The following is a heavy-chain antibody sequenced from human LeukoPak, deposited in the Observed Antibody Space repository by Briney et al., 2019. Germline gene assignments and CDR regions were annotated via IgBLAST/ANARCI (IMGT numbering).Heavy chain of an antibody. D-gene: IGHD1-26*01. Sequence: ASVKVSCKATGYTFTSYVISWVRPATGQGLEGMGWMNPNSGNTGYGEKCQGRVTITRNTSISTAYMELSSLRSEDTAVYYCARGGGGSYGDYYYYYYKDVWGKGTTVTVSS. J-gene: IGHJ6*03. CDR3: ARGGGGSYGDYYYYYYKDV. V-gene: IGHV1-8*03. CDR2: MNPNSGNT. CDR1: GYTFTSYV.